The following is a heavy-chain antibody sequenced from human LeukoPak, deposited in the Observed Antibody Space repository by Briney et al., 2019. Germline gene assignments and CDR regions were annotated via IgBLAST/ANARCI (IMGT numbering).Heavy chain of an antibody. Sequence: SETLSLTCTVSGGSISSSSYYWSWIRQPPGKGLEWIGYIYYSGSTNYNPSLKSRVTISVDTSKNQFSLKLSSVTAADTAVYYCARVGVRGDPMFDPWGQGTLVTVSS. J-gene: IGHJ5*02. V-gene: IGHV4-61*01. CDR2: IYYSGST. CDR1: GGSISSSSYY. CDR3: ARVGVRGDPMFDP. D-gene: IGHD3-10*01.